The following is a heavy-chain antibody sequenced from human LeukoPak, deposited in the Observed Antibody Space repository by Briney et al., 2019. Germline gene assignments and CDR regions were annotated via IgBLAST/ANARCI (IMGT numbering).Heavy chain of an antibody. J-gene: IGHJ4*02. CDR1: GFTFSDHY. Sequence: PGGSLRLSCAASGFTFSDHYMDWVRQAPGKGLEWVGRTRNKANSYTTVYAASVKGRFTISRDESENSLPLQMNSLKTEDTAVYYCARASTPGYDSSGYFDYWGQGTLVPVSS. D-gene: IGHD3-22*01. V-gene: IGHV3-72*01. CDR3: ARASTPGYDSSGYFDY. CDR2: TRNKANSYTT.